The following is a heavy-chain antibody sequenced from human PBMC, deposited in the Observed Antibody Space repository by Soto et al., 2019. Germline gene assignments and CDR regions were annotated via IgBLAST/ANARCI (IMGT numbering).Heavy chain of an antibody. J-gene: IGHJ3*02. CDR1: GFTFSDHY. D-gene: IGHD1-26*01. CDR3: ARAFSGDFGDAFDI. CDR2: NRNKVNSYTT. Sequence: GGSLRLSCAASGFTFSDHYMDWVGQAPGKGLEWVGRNRNKVNSYTTEYAASVKGRFTNSRDDSKNSLYLQMNSLKTEDTAVYYCARAFSGDFGDAFDIWGQGTMVTVSS. V-gene: IGHV3-72*01.